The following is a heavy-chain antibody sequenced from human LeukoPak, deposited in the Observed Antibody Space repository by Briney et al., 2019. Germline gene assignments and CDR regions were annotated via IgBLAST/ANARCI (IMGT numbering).Heavy chain of an antibody. V-gene: IGHV3-48*03. Sequence: GGSLRLSCAASRFTFTSHEMDWVRQAPGKGLEWVSYITRSGGTIYYADSVKGRFTISRDNAKNSLYLQMNSLRAEDTAAYYCARGPASDFTVTYFDYWGQGTLVTVSS. CDR2: ITRSGGTI. CDR3: ARGPASDFTVTYFDY. J-gene: IGHJ4*02. D-gene: IGHD4-17*01. CDR1: RFTFTSHE.